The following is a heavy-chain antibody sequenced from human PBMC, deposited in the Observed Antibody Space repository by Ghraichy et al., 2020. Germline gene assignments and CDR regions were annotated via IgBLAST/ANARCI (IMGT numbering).Heavy chain of an antibody. Sequence: ASVKVSCKASGYTFTSYDINWVRQATGQGLEWMGWMNPNSGNTGYAQKFQGRVTMTRNTSISTAYMELSSLRSEDTAVYYCARAAYYYGSGTHNLDAFDIWGQGTMVTVSS. D-gene: IGHD3-10*01. CDR1: GYTFTSYD. V-gene: IGHV1-8*01. J-gene: IGHJ3*02. CDR3: ARAAYYYGSGTHNLDAFDI. CDR2: MNPNSGNT.